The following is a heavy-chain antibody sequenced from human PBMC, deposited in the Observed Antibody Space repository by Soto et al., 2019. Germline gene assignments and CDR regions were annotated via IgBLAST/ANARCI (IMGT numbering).Heavy chain of an antibody. J-gene: IGHJ5*02. Sequence: PGGSLRLSCAASGFTFSSYSMNWVRQAPGKGLEWVSSISSSSSYIYYADSVKGRFTISRDNAKNSLYLQMNSLRAEDTAVYYCARDLTVSAPPDHNWFDPWGQGTLVTVSS. D-gene: IGHD7-27*01. CDR1: GFTFSSYS. V-gene: IGHV3-21*01. CDR2: ISSSSSYI. CDR3: ARDLTVSAPPDHNWFDP.